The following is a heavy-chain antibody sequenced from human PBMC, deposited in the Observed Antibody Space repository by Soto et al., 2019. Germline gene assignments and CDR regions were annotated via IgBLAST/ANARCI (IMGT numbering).Heavy chain of an antibody. V-gene: IGHV3-66*01. CDR1: GFTVSSSY. J-gene: IGHJ5*02. CDR3: ARGTVGTNPNWLGP. D-gene: IGHD1-26*01. Sequence: EVQLVESGGGLVQPGGSLRLSCAASGFTVSSSYLYWVRQAPGKGLEWVSSIYKSGDTYYADSVKGRVTISRDNYKSTLFLQLNSLRAEDTAVYYCARGTVGTNPNWLGPWGQGTLVTVSS. CDR2: IYKSGDT.